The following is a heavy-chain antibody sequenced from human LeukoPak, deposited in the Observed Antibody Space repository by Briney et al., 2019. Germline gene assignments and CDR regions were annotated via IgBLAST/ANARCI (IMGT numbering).Heavy chain of an antibody. Sequence: ASVKVSCKASGYTFTSYDINWVRQATGQGLEWMGWMNPNSGNTGYAQKFQGRVTVTRNTSISTAYMELSSLRPEDTAVYYCARGYFDWLLPPSFDYWGQGTLVTVSS. D-gene: IGHD3-9*01. CDR3: ARGYFDWLLPPSFDY. J-gene: IGHJ4*02. V-gene: IGHV1-8*01. CDR1: GYTFTSYD. CDR2: MNPNSGNT.